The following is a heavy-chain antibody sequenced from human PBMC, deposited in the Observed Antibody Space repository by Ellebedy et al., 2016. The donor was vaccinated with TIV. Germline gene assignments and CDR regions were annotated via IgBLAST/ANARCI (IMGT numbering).Heavy chain of an antibody. CDR3: ARGFRTYSSSWYWFDP. V-gene: IGHV4-59*01. CDR1: GGSISSYY. J-gene: IGHJ5*02. CDR2: IYYSGST. Sequence: SETLSLXXTVSGGSISSYYWSWIRQPPGKGLEWIGYIYYSGSTNYNPSLKSRVTISVDTSKNQFSLKLSSVTAADTAVYYCARGFRTYSSSWYWFDPWGQGTLVTVSS. D-gene: IGHD6-13*01.